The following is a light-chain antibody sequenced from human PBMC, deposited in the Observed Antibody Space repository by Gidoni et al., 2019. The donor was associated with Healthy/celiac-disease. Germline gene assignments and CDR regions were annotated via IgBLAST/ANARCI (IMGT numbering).Light chain of an antibody. CDR2: GAS. V-gene: IGKV3-20*01. CDR3: QQYGSSPSLT. Sequence: AVTKSPRTLSLSRGERATPSCRASQSVRSIYLAWYQQKPGQPPRLLIYGASSRATGIPYRCSCSSSVTDFTLTISRLEPEDLAVYYCQQYGSSPSLTFGGGTKVEIK. CDR1: QSVRSIY. J-gene: IGKJ4*01.